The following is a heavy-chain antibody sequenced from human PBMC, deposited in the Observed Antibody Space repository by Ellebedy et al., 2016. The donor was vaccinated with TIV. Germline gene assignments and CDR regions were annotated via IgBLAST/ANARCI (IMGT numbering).Heavy chain of an antibody. V-gene: IGHV3-74*01. CDR3: ARDFRGSVDY. CDR2: IYSDGSTI. J-gene: IGHJ4*02. CDR1: GFIFGGYW. D-gene: IGHD3-10*01. Sequence: PGGSLRLSCAASGFIFGGYWMHWVRQAPGKGLVWVSLIYSDGSTIAYADSVKGRFTISRDNAKNTLYLQMNSLRAEYTAVYYCARDFRGSVDYWGQGTLVTVSS.